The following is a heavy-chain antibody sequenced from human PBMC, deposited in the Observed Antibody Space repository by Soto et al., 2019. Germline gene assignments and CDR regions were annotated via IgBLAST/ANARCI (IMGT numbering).Heavy chain of an antibody. CDR1: GGSISSYY. CDR3: ARDLWGYCGTDCYPLDV. Sequence: QVRLQESGPGLVKPSETLSLTCTVSGGSISSYYWSWIRQPPGKGLEWIGYMYNTGSTIYNPSRKSRGTISVDTSKNQFSLKLNSVTAADTAVYYCARDLWGYCGTDCYPLDVWGQGTTVTVSS. CDR2: MYNTGST. J-gene: IGHJ6*02. D-gene: IGHD2-21*02. V-gene: IGHV4-59*01.